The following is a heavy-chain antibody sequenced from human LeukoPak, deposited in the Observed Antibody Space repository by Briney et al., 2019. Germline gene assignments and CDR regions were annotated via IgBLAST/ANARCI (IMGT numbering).Heavy chain of an antibody. CDR2: INPSADST. J-gene: IGHJ4*02. D-gene: IGHD6-19*01. Sequence: GASVKVSCKASGYTFTSYYIHWVRQAPGQGLEWMGIINPSADSTNYAQEFQGRVTMTRDMSTSTVYMDLSSLTSEDTAVYYCARGHPSATGYSSGWYFHYWGQGTLVTVSS. CDR3: ARGHPSATGYSSGWYFHY. V-gene: IGHV1-46*01. CDR1: GYTFTSYY.